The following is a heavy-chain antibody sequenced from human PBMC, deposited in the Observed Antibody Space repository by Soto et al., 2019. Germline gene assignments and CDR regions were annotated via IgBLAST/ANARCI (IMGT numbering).Heavy chain of an antibody. CDR3: ATASMDYGDPPDASDI. J-gene: IGHJ3*02. CDR1: GYTLTELS. Sequence: QVQLVQSGAEVKKPGASVKVSCKVSGYTLTELSMHWVRQAPGKGLEWMGGFDPEDGETIYAQKFQGRVTMTEDTSTDTAYMELSSLRSEDTAVYYCATASMDYGDPPDASDIWGQGTMVTVSS. CDR2: FDPEDGET. D-gene: IGHD4-17*01. V-gene: IGHV1-24*01.